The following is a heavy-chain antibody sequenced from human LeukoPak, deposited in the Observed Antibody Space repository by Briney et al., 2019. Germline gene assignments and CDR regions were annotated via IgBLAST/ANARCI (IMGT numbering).Heavy chain of an antibody. CDR1: GGSISSGSYY. CDR2: IYTNGST. D-gene: IGHD3-10*01. CDR3: ASSVKGVQY. J-gene: IGHJ4*02. Sequence: SETLSLTCTVSGGSISSGSYYWSWIRQPAGKGLEWIGRIYTNGSTNYNPSLKSRVTISVDTSKNQFSLKLSSVTAADTAVYYCASSVKGVQYWGQGTLVTVSS. V-gene: IGHV4-61*02.